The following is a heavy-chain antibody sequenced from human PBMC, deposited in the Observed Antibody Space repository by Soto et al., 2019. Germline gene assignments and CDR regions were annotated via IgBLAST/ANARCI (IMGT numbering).Heavy chain of an antibody. CDR1: GYTFTSYS. V-gene: IGHV1-18*01. J-gene: IGHJ4*02. Sequence: QVQLVQSGAEVKKPGASVRVSCKASGYTFTSYSFSWVRQAPGQGLEWMRRIITYNGYTKYAEKFLCRVTMTTDTSTSTAHMVLRSLRSDDTAVYFCARLDIQHRYAYFDYWGPGALLTASS. D-gene: IGHD2-2*03. CDR3: ARLDIQHRYAYFDY. CDR2: IITYNGYT.